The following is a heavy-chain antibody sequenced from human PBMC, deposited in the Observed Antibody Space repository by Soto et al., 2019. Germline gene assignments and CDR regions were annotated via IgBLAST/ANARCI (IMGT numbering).Heavy chain of an antibody. V-gene: IGHV1-8*01. J-gene: IGHJ5*02. D-gene: IGHD2-21*01. Sequence: ASVKVSCKASGYTFTSYDINWVRQATGQGLEWMGWMNPNSGNTGYAQKFQGRVTMTRNTSISTAYMELSSLRSEDTAVYYCASEELWCGGYLNNWSAPWGKGTLVTVSS. CDR1: GYTFTSYD. CDR3: ASEELWCGGYLNNWSAP. CDR2: MNPNSGNT.